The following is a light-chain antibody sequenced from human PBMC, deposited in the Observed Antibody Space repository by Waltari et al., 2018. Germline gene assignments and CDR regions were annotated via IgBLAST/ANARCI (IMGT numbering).Light chain of an antibody. V-gene: IGLV2-23*02. CDR1: SSDVGGYHR. Sequence: QSALTQPASVSGSPGQSITISCTGTSSDVGGYHRVSWYQQHPGKAPKLIIYEVSQRPSGVSNRFSGSKSGNTATLTISGLQAEDEADYYCCSFASGNSYVFGGGTMVAVL. J-gene: IGLJ1*01. CDR2: EVS. CDR3: CSFASGNSYV.